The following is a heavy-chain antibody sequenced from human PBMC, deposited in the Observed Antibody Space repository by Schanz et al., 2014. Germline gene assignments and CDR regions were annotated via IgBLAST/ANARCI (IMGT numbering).Heavy chain of an antibody. CDR3: ARDHQWLARYYMDV. CDR1: GFTFSNYV. J-gene: IGHJ6*03. D-gene: IGHD6-19*01. CDR2: MSWNAGSL. Sequence: EVVLVESGGASVQPGGSLRLSCAASGFTFSNYVMDWVRQAPGKGLEWVSGMSWNAGSLGYGDSVKGRFTISRDNAKNSLYLQMNSLRAEDTAVYYCARDHQWLARYYMDVWGKGTTVTVSS. V-gene: IGHV3-9*01.